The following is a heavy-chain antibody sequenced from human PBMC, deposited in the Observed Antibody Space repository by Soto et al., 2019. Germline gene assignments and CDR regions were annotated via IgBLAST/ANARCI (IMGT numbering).Heavy chain of an antibody. CDR1: RYSFTTYA. D-gene: IGHD4-17*01. V-gene: IGHV1-3*01. CDR2: INAGNGDT. CDR3: ARDPGTGAALRAYHFDY. J-gene: IGHJ4*02. Sequence: ASVKVSCKASRYSFTTYALHWVRQAPGQRLEWMGWINAGNGDTKYSEKFKGRFTITRDTSANTAYMELSSLRSEDTSVYYCARDPGTGAALRAYHFDYWGQGTLVTVSS.